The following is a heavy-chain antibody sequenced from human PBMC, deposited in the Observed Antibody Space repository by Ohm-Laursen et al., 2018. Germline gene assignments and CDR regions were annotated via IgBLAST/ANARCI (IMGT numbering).Heavy chain of an antibody. CDR1: GYTFTSYD. Sequence: ATVKISCKASGYTFTSYDINWVRQATGQGLEWMGWMNPNSGNTGYARKFQGRVTMTRNTSISTAYMELSSLRSEDTAVYYCANGTAMVPWGQGTLVTVSS. V-gene: IGHV1-8*01. D-gene: IGHD5-18*01. J-gene: IGHJ5*02. CDR3: ANGTAMVP. CDR2: MNPNSGNT.